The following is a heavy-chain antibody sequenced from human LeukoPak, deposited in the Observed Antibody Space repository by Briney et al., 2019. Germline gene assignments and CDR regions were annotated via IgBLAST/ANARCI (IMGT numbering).Heavy chain of an antibody. CDR2: INPNSGGT. V-gene: IGHV1-2*02. CDR3: ARGGGFSSYGSGTYRWSDQNWFDP. J-gene: IGHJ5*02. Sequence: ASVKVSCKASGYTFTGYYMHWVRQAPGQGLEWMGWINPNSGGTNYAQKFRGRVTMTRDTFISTVYMELSRLRSDDTAVYYCARGGGFSSYGSGTYRWSDQNWFDPWGQGTLVTVSS. CDR1: GYTFTGYY. D-gene: IGHD3-10*01.